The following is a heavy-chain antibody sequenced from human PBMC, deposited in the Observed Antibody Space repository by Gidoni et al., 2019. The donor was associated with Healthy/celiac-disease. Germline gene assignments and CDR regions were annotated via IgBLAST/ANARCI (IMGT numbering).Heavy chain of an antibody. J-gene: IGHJ5*02. V-gene: IGHV1-46*03. CDR3: ARGLAVAGIEHWFDP. CDR2: INPSGGST. D-gene: IGHD6-19*01. CDR1: GYTFTSYY. Sequence: QVQLVQSGAEVKKPGASVKVSCKASGYTFTSYYMHWVRQAPGQGLEWMGIINPSGGSTSYAQKFQGRVTMTRDTSTSTVYMELSSLRSEDTAVYYCARGLAVAGIEHWFDPWGQGTLVTVSS.